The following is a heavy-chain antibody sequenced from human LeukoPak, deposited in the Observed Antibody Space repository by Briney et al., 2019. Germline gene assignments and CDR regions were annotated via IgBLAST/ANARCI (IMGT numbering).Heavy chain of an antibody. CDR1: GGSISSSSYY. V-gene: IGHV4-39*01. D-gene: IGHD3-22*01. CDR3: ARRQWLFWGFDY. J-gene: IGHJ4*02. CDR2: IYYSGST. Sequence: PSETLSLTCTVSGGSISSSSYYWGWIRQPPGKGLEWIGSIYYSGSTYYNPSLKSRVTISVDTSKNQFSLKLSSVTAADTAVYYCARRQWLFWGFDYWGQGTLVTVSS.